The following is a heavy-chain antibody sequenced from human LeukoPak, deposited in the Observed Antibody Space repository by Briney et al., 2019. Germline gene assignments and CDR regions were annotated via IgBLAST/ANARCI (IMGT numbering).Heavy chain of an antibody. CDR3: AREVGASYLDH. D-gene: IGHD1-26*01. CDR2: IIPLVGSA. J-gene: IGHJ4*02. V-gene: IGHV1-69*05. Sequence: SVKVSCKAPGGTFTSYSYAISWVRQAPGQGLEWMGGIIPLVGSAAYAQKFQGRVTISTDEATNTVHMEVSSLTSDDTAVYYCAREVGASYLDHWSQGTLVTVSS. CDR1: GGTFTSYSYA.